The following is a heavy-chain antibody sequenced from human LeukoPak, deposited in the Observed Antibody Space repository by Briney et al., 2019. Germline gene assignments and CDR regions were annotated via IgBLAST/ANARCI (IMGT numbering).Heavy chain of an antibody. Sequence: GGSLRLSCAASGFTFSSYGMHWVRQAPGKGLEWVAFIRYDGSNKYYADSVKGRFTISRDNSKNTLYMQTNSLRAEDTAVYYCAKDSGSSWPYFDYWGQGTLVTVSS. CDR3: AKDSGSSWPYFDY. V-gene: IGHV3-30*02. J-gene: IGHJ4*02. CDR2: IRYDGSNK. CDR1: GFTFSSYG. D-gene: IGHD6-13*01.